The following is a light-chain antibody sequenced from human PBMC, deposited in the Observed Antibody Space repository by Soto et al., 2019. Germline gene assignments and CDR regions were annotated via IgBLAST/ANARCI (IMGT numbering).Light chain of an antibody. Sequence: EIVMTQSPATLSVSPGDRATVSCRASQSISSNLAWYQHKPGQAPRLLIYGASTRATGIPDRFSGSRSGAEFTLTISNLQSEDFAVYYCQQYNNWPPYTFGHGTKLEIK. CDR2: GAS. V-gene: IGKV3-15*01. CDR1: QSISSN. J-gene: IGKJ2*01. CDR3: QQYNNWPPYT.